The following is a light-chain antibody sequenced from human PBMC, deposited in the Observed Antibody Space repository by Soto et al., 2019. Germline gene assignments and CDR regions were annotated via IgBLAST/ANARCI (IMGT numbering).Light chain of an antibody. CDR1: SSDVGAYDY. J-gene: IGLJ1*01. V-gene: IGLV2-14*03. CDR3: TSYTTSSTHV. CDR2: LVS. Sequence: QSVLTQPASVSGPPGQSITISCTGTSSDVGAYDYVSWYQHHPGKAPKLMIYLVSNRPSGVSDRFSGSKSGNTASLTISGLQVDDEADYYCTSYTTSSTHVFGTGTKLTVL.